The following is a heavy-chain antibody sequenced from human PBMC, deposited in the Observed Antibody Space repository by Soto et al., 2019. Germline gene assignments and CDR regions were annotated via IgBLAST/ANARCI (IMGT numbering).Heavy chain of an antibody. D-gene: IGHD2-15*01. CDR3: AKGVVVAATYSQH. Sequence: QVQLVESGGGVVQPGRSLRLSCAASGFTFSSYGMHWVRQAPGKGLEWVAVISYDGSNKYYADSVKGRFTISRDNSKNTLYLQMNSLTAEDTAVYYCAKGVVVAATYSQHWGQGTLVTVSS. J-gene: IGHJ1*01. V-gene: IGHV3-30*18. CDR1: GFTFSSYG. CDR2: ISYDGSNK.